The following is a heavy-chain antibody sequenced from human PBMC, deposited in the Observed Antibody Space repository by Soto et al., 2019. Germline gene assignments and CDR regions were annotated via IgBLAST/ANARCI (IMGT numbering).Heavy chain of an antibody. J-gene: IGHJ6*02. CDR3: ARHNGPLYVGYYYDMDV. Sequence: SDTLSLTCTVSGGSISGSSYYWGWICHPPGKGLEWIGSIYYSGYTYYNPSLKSRVTISVDTSKNQFSLKLSSVTAADTAVYYCARHNGPLYVGYYYDMDVWGQGTTVT. D-gene: IGHD3-16*01. V-gene: IGHV4-39*01. CDR1: GGSISGSSYY. CDR2: IYYSGYT.